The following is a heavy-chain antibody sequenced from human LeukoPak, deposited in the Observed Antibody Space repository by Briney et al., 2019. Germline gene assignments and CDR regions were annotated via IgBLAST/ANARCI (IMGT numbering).Heavy chain of an antibody. CDR2: ITSGTSNM. CDR1: GFTFSAYS. D-gene: IGHD1-26*01. Sequence: GGSLRLSCAASGFTFSAYSMNWVRQAPGKGLEWVSYITSGTSNMYYADSVKGRFTISRDNAKNSLYLQMNSLRAEDTAVYYCATSRGPFSGSYLFSYWGQGTLVTVSS. V-gene: IGHV3-21*05. J-gene: IGHJ4*02. CDR3: ATSRGPFSGSYLFSY.